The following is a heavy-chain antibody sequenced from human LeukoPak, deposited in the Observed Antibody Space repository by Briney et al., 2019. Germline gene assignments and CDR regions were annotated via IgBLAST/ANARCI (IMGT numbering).Heavy chain of an antibody. J-gene: IGHJ4*02. CDR1: GFTFSSYA. V-gene: IGHV3-30-3*01. CDR3: ARDGYQLLQDY. CDR2: ISYDGSNK. Sequence: GRFLRLSCAASGFTFSSYAMHWVRQAPGKGLEWVAVISYDGSNKYYADSVKGRFTISRDNSKNTLYLQMNSLRAEDTAVYYCARDGYQLLQDYWGQGTLVTVSS. D-gene: IGHD2-2*01.